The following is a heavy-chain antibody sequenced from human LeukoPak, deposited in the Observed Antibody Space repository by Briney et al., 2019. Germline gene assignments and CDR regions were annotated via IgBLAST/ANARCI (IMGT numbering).Heavy chain of an antibody. V-gene: IGHV4-39*01. J-gene: IGHJ4*02. D-gene: IGHD4-17*01. CDR1: GGSISSSNYY. Sequence: SETLSLTCTVSGGSISSSNYYWGWIRQPPGKGLEWIGSMYYSGSTYYNPSLKSRVTISVDTSKNQFSLTLSSVTAADTAVYSCVRHHTYYGNFDYWGQGTLVTVSS. CDR2: MYYSGST. CDR3: VRHHTYYGNFDY.